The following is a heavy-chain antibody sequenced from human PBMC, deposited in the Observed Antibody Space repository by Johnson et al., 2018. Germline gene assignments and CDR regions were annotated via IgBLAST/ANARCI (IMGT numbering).Heavy chain of an antibody. Sequence: VQLVQSGGGLVKPGGSLRLSCAASGFTFSSYSMNWVRQAPGKGLEWVSSISSSSSYIYYADSVKGRFTISRDNAKNSLYLQMNSLRAEDTAVYYCARGIVGANSYDYGMDVWGQGTTVTVSS. J-gene: IGHJ6*02. V-gene: IGHV3-21*01. CDR2: ISSSSSYI. CDR3: ARGIVGANSYDYGMDV. CDR1: GFTFSSYS. D-gene: IGHD1-26*01.